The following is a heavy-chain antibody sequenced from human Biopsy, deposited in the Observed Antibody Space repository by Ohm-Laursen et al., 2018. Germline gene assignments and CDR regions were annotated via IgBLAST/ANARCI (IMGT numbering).Heavy chain of an antibody. D-gene: IGHD1-7*01. CDR3: ATGPKRLTGTSYFES. Sequence: SETLSLTCSVSGGLNSNYYWSWFRQSAGKGLEWIGRLYTSGDTNYNPSLKSRVSVSEDTSRRQFSLRLTSVTAADTAVYYCATGPKRLTGTSYFESWGRGILVTVSS. V-gene: IGHV4-4*07. CDR2: LYTSGDT. J-gene: IGHJ4*02. CDR1: GGLNSNYY.